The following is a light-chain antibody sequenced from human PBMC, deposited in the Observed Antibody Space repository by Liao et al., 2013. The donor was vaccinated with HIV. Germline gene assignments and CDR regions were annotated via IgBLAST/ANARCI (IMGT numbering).Light chain of an antibody. CDR2: YDD. CDR3: QVWDYTDHLV. V-gene: IGLV3-21*04. J-gene: IGLJ2*01. CDR1: NIGSKT. Sequence: SYVLTQPPSVLAAPGQTARITCGGSNIGSKTVHWYQQTPGQAPVLVMSYDDARPSGIPERFSGSNSGNTATLTISRVEAGDEADYYCQVWDYTDHLVFGGGTKLTVL.